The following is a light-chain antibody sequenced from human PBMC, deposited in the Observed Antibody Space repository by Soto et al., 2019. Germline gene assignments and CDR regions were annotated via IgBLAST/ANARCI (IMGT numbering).Light chain of an antibody. CDR1: SSDVGAYNY. CDR3: SSYTSGSTWV. Sequence: QSALTQPASVSGSPGQSITISCTGTSSDVGAYNYVSWYQQHPGKAPKLMIYEVSNRPSWVSNRFSGSESGNTASLTISGRQAEDEGDYYCSSYTSGSTWVFGGGTKLTVL. CDR2: EVS. J-gene: IGLJ3*02. V-gene: IGLV2-14*01.